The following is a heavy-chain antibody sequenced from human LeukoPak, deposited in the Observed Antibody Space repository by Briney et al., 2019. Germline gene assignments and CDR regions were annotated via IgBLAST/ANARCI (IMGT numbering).Heavy chain of an antibody. J-gene: IGHJ3*02. Sequence: PGGSLRLSCAASGVTFSSYGMHWVRQAPGKGLEWVAVIWYDGSNKYYADSVKGRFTISRDNSKNTLYLQMNSLRAEDTAVYYCARVDSSSWYADAFDIWGQGTMVTVSS. V-gene: IGHV3-33*08. CDR3: ARVDSSSWYADAFDI. D-gene: IGHD6-13*01. CDR2: IWYDGSNK. CDR1: GVTFSSYG.